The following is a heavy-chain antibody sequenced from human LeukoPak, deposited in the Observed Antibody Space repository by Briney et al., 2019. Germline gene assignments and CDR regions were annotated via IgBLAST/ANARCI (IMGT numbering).Heavy chain of an antibody. CDR3: ATRVPFTGYKN. Sequence: GGSLRLSCTIFGGTLSTYEFNWVRQAPGKGPEWTSYMSRTADRIDHADSVKGRFTMSRDNAKNSVYLQMNSLRVDDTAIYYCATRVPFTGYKNWGQGTLVTVSS. D-gene: IGHD5-24*01. J-gene: IGHJ4*01. V-gene: IGHV3-48*03. CDR2: MSRTADRI. CDR1: GGTLSTYE.